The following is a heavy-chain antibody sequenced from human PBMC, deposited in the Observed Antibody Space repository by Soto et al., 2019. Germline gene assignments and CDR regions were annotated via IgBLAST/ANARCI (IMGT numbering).Heavy chain of an antibody. CDR2: INPYNGNT. CDR3: ARDTAMALPDA. J-gene: IGHJ4*02. CDR1: GYTFTSYA. V-gene: IGHV1-18*01. Sequence: QVQLVQSGTEVKKPGASVKVSCKASGYTFTSYAISWVRQAPGQGLEWMGWINPYNGNTNYAQKLQGRVTMTTDTTTSTAYMELRSLRSDDTAVYYCARDTAMALPDAWGQGTLVTVSS. D-gene: IGHD5-18*01.